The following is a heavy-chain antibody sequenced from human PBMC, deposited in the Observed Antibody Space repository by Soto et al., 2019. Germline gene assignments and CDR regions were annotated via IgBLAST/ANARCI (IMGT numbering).Heavy chain of an antibody. D-gene: IGHD3-10*01. CDR1: GFTFSSYA. Sequence: GGSLRLSCAASGFTFSSYAMSWVRQAPGKGLEWVSAISGSGGSTYYADSVKGRFTISRDNSKNTLYLQMNSLRAEDTAVYYCAKSGTFYYGSGTYSRATHILYYYGLDVWGQGTTVTVSS. CDR3: AKSGTFYYGSGTYSRATHILYYYGLDV. J-gene: IGHJ6*02. CDR2: ISGSGGST. V-gene: IGHV3-23*01.